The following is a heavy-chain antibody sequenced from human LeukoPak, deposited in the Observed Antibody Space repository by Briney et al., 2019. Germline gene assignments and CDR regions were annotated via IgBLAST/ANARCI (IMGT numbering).Heavy chain of an antibody. CDR3: ATITPYYYDSSGYIPPVAFDI. Sequence: GRSLRLSCAASGFTFSSYGMHWVRQAPGKGLEWVAVIYSGGSTYYADSVKGRFTISRHNSKNTLYLQMNSLRAEDTAVYYCATITPYYYDSSGYIPPVAFDIWGQGTMVTVSS. J-gene: IGHJ3*02. D-gene: IGHD3-22*01. V-gene: IGHV3-NL1*01. CDR1: GFTFSSYG. CDR2: IYSGGST.